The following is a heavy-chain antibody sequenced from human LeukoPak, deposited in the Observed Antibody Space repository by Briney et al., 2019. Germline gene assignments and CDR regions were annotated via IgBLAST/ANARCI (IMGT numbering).Heavy chain of an antibody. CDR3: ARYRDGDRDISLDI. D-gene: IGHD4-17*01. V-gene: IGHV4-59*08. Sequence: SETLSLTCTVSGDSITSDYRSWIRQPPGKGLEWIGFISNRGTTSYNPSLTSRVTISRDMSKNQFALKLSSVSAADTAVYYCARYRDGDRDISLDIWGQGTLVTVSS. J-gene: IGHJ4*02. CDR1: GDSITSDY. CDR2: ISNRGTT.